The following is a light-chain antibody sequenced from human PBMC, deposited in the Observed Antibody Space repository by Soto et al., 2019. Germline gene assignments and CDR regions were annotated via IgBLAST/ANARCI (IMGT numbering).Light chain of an antibody. CDR2: DVC. Sequence: QSALTQPRSVSGSPGQSVTISCTVTSIDIGGYNYVSWHQQHPGKAPKLMIYDVCKRPAGGPDRFSASKSGTSASLAISELRSEDEADYYCAASDDILSGLHVIFGGGTKVTVL. CDR1: SIDIGGYNY. V-gene: IGLV2-11*01. J-gene: IGLJ2*01. CDR3: AASDDILSGLHVI.